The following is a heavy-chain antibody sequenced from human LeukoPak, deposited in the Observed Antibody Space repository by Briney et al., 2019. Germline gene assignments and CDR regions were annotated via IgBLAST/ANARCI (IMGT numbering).Heavy chain of an antibody. CDR3: ARPPIGHYSSSPDDAFDI. CDR2: IYPGDSDT. Sequence: GESLKISCKGSGYSFTSYWIGWVRQMPGKGLEWMGIIYPGDSDTRYSPSFQGQVTISADKSISTAYLQWSSLKASDTAMYYCARPPIGHYSSSPDDAFDIWGQGTMVTVSS. D-gene: IGHD6-6*01. J-gene: IGHJ3*02. CDR1: GYSFTSYW. V-gene: IGHV5-51*01.